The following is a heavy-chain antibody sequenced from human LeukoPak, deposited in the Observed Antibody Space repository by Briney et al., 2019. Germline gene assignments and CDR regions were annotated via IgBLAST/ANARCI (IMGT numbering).Heavy chain of an antibody. J-gene: IGHJ6*02. Sequence: SGPALVKPTQTLTLTRTFSGFSLSTSGVCVSWIRQPPGKALEWLARLDWDDDKYYSTSLKTRLTISKEPSKTQVVLTMTNMDPVDTASYYCARGAVAGINYGMDVWGQGTTVTVSS. CDR2: LDWDDDK. CDR1: GFSLSTSGVC. CDR3: ARGAVAGINYGMDV. V-gene: IGHV2-70*11. D-gene: IGHD6-19*01.